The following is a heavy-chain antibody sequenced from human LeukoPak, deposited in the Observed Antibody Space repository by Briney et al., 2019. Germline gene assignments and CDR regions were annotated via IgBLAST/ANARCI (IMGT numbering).Heavy chain of an antibody. Sequence: SETLSLTCTVSGDSISSYYWSWIRQPPGKGLEWIGYIYYSGSTNYDPSLKSRVTISVDTSKNQFSLKLSSVTAADTAVYYCASGDYYYDSSGHAFDIWGQGTMVTVSS. D-gene: IGHD3-22*01. CDR2: IYYSGST. CDR1: GDSISSYY. J-gene: IGHJ3*02. V-gene: IGHV4-59*01. CDR3: ASGDYYYDSSGHAFDI.